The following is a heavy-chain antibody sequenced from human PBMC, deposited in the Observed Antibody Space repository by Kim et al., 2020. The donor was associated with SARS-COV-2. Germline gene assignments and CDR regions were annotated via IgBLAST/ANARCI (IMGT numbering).Heavy chain of an antibody. V-gene: IGHV4-34*01. CDR3: ARGYYGSGSWYSHVFYYFDY. J-gene: IGHJ4*02. D-gene: IGHD3-10*01. CDR1: GGSFSGYY. Sequence: SETLSLTCAVYGGSFSGYYWSWIRQPPGKGLEWIGEINHSGSTNYNPSLKSRVTISVDTSKNQFSLKLSSVTAADTAVYYCARGYYGSGSWYSHVFYYFDYWGQGTLVTVSS. CDR2: INHSGST.